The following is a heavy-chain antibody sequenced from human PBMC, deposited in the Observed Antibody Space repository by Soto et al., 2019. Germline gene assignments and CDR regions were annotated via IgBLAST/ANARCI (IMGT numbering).Heavy chain of an antibody. Sequence: ASVKVSCKASGGTFSSYAISWVRQAPGQGLEWMGWISAYNGNTNYAQKLQGRVTMTTDTSTSTAYMELRSLRSDDTAVYYCARDRLYCSGGSCYFNFAYWGQGTLVTVSS. CDR2: ISAYNGNT. CDR3: ARDRLYCSGGSCYFNFAY. J-gene: IGHJ4*02. V-gene: IGHV1-18*01. D-gene: IGHD2-15*01. CDR1: GGTFSSYA.